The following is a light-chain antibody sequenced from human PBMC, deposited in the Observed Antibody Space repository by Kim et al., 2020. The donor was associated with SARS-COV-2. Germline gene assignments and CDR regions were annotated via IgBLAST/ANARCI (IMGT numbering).Light chain of an antibody. V-gene: IGLV2-18*02. CDR2: EVS. CDR3: SSYTSSSTLV. Sequence: GQSVAISGTGTSSDVGGSDRVSWYQQPPDTAPKLMIYEVSNRPSGVPDRFSGSKSGNTASLTISGLQAEDEADYYCSSYTSSSTLVFGGGTQLTVL. J-gene: IGLJ2*01. CDR1: SSDVGGSDR.